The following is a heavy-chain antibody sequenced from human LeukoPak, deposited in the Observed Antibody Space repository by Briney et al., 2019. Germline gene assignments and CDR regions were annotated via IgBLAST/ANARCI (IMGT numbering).Heavy chain of an antibody. J-gene: IGHJ4*02. CDR1: GGSISSGSYY. D-gene: IGHD4-17*01. Sequence: PSQTLSLTCTVSGGSISSGSYYWSWIRQPAGKGLEWIGRIYTSGSTNYNPSLKSRVTISVDTSKNQFSLKLSSVTAADTAVYYCAREGDSDYGDYPYYFDYWGQGTLVTVSS. CDR2: IYTSGST. V-gene: IGHV4-61*02. CDR3: AREGDSDYGDYPYYFDY.